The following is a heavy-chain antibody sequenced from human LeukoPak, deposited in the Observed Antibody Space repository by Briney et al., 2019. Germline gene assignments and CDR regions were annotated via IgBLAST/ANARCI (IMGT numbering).Heavy chain of an antibody. J-gene: IGHJ4*02. CDR1: GFTFSSYA. CDR3: ARDRGSIGGTLDY. CDR2: ISGSGGST. Sequence: PGGSLRLSCAASGFTFSSYAMSWVRQAPGKGLEWVSAISGSGGSTYYADSVKGRFTISRDNAKNSLYLQMNSLRAEDTAVFYCARDRGSIGGTLDYWGQGTLVTVSS. V-gene: IGHV3-23*01. D-gene: IGHD6-6*01.